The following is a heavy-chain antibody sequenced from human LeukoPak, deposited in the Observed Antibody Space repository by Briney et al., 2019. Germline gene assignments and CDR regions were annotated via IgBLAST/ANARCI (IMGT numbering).Heavy chain of an antibody. Sequence: SSETLSLTCTVSGGSISSYYWSWLRQPPGKGLEWIGYIYYSGSTNYNPSLKSRVTISVDTSKNQFSLKLSSVTAADTAVYYCASYYDSSGYYYPFLEGAFDIWGQGTMVTVSS. V-gene: IGHV4-59*01. J-gene: IGHJ3*02. CDR3: ASYYDSSGYYYPFLEGAFDI. D-gene: IGHD3-22*01. CDR1: GGSISSYY. CDR2: IYYSGST.